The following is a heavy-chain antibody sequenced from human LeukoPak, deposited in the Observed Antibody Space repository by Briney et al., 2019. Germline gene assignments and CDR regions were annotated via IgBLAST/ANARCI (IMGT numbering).Heavy chain of an antibody. Sequence: SETLSLTCTVSGGSLSSYYWSWIRQPPGKGLEWIGYIYYSGSTNYNPSLKSRVTISVDTSKNQFSLKLSSVTAADTAVYYCARLPYSSSWYGYYYGMDVWGQGTTVTVSS. CDR2: IYYSGST. CDR3: ARLPYSSSWYGYYYGMDV. CDR1: GGSLSSYY. J-gene: IGHJ6*02. D-gene: IGHD6-13*01. V-gene: IGHV4-59*08.